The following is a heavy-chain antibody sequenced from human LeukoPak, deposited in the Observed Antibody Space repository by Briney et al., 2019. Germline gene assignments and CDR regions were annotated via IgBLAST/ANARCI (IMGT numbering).Heavy chain of an antibody. J-gene: IGHJ4*02. CDR3: AKAYSSSWYKVIGY. V-gene: IGHV3-73*01. Sequence: GGSLRLSCAASGFTFSGSAMHWVRQASGKGLEWVGRIRSKANSYATAYAASVKGRFTISRDNSKNTLYLQMNSLRAEDTAVYYCAKAYSSSWYKVIGYWGQGTLVTVSS. CDR1: GFTFSGSA. D-gene: IGHD6-13*01. CDR2: IRSKANSYAT.